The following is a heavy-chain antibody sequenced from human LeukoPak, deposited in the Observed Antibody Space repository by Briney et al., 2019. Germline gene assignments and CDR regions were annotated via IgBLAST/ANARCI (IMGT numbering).Heavy chain of an antibody. D-gene: IGHD5-18*01. CDR2: IYTSGST. Sequence: SETLSLTCTVSGGSISSYYWSWIRQPAGKGLEWIGRIYTSGSTNYNPSLKSRVTMSVDTSKNQFSLKLSSVTAADTAVYYCARERIQLWLLGLELPYGMDVWGQGTTVTVSS. J-gene: IGHJ6*02. V-gene: IGHV4-4*07. CDR3: ARERIQLWLLGLELPYGMDV. CDR1: GGSISSYY.